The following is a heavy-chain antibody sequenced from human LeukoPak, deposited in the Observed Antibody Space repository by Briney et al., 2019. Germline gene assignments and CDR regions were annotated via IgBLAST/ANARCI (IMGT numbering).Heavy chain of an antibody. D-gene: IGHD3-10*01. V-gene: IGHV3-74*01. Sequence: GGSLRLSCAASGFIFSHYWMHWARQAPGKGLVWVSRINPDGSGTNSADSVKGRFTISRANAKNTLYLQKNSLKAEDTAVYYCSSDTFGARDYWGQGTLVTVS. J-gene: IGHJ4*02. CDR1: GFIFSHYW. CDR3: SSDTFGARDY. CDR2: INPDGSGT.